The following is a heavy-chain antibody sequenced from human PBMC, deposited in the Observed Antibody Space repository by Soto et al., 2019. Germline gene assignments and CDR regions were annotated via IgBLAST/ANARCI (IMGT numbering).Heavy chain of an antibody. CDR3: AMVPLSYSSSHNFDS. V-gene: IGHV4-61*01. J-gene: IGHJ4*02. Sequence: PSETLSLTCSVSGVSVSSGSFYWSWTRQPPGKGLEWIGFIYNTETFNYNPSLKSRVTLSVDASKHQFSLKLSSVTAADTAVYYCAMVPLSYSSSHNFDSRGQRALVTVSS. CDR1: GVSVSSGSFY. CDR2: IYNTETF. D-gene: IGHD6-6*01.